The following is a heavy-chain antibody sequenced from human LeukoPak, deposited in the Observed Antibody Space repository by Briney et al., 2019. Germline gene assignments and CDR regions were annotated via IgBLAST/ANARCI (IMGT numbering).Heavy chain of an antibody. CDR1: GGSISSSNC. J-gene: IGHJ4*02. Sequence: KPSRTLSLTCAIAGGSISSSNCGSWGRQPPGKGLEWIGEIYHSGSTNYSPSLKSRVTISVDKSKNQFSLRVTSVTAANTAVYYCARVSSGSYYFDSWGQGTLVTVSS. V-gene: IGHV4-4*02. CDR3: ARVSSGSYYFDS. D-gene: IGHD1-26*01. CDR2: IYHSGST.